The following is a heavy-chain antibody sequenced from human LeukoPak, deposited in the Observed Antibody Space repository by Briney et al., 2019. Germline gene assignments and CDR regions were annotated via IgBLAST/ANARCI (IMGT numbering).Heavy chain of an antibody. CDR2: ISGRSNYI. J-gene: IGHJ4*02. CDR3: ASTPNGVAAIYFDY. Sequence: GGSLRLSCAASGFNFSSYNMNWVRQGPGKGLEWVSFISGRSNYIYYADPVRGRFTISRDNAKNSLYLQMNSLRAEDTAVYYCASTPNGVAAIYFDYWGQGTLVTVSS. D-gene: IGHD2-15*01. CDR1: GFNFSSYN. V-gene: IGHV3-21*01.